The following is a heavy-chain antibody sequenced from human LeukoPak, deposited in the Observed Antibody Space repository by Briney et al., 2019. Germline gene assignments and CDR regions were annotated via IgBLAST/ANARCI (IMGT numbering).Heavy chain of an antibody. J-gene: IGHJ4*02. Sequence: SETLSLTCAVYGGPFSGYYWSWIRQPPGKGLEWIGEINHSGSTNYNPSLKSRVTISVDTSKNQFSLKLSSVTAADTAVYYCARGSNVLYYFDYWGQGTLVTVSS. CDR1: GGPFSGYY. CDR2: INHSGST. D-gene: IGHD2/OR15-2a*01. CDR3: ARGSNVLYYFDY. V-gene: IGHV4-34*01.